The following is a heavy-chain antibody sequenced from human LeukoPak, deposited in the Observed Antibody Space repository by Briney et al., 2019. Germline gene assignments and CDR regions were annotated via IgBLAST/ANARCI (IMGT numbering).Heavy chain of an antibody. D-gene: IGHD1-26*01. J-gene: IGHJ1*01. CDR2: IYHSGST. CDR3: ARVEVGADDFDYFQH. CDR1: GYSISSDYF. Sequence: SETLSLTCTVSGYSISSDYFWGWIRQPPGKGLEWIGTIYHSGSTSYNPSLKSRVTISADTSKNQFSLKLSSVTAADTAVYYCARVEVGADDFDYFQHWGQGTLVTVSS. V-gene: IGHV4-38-2*02.